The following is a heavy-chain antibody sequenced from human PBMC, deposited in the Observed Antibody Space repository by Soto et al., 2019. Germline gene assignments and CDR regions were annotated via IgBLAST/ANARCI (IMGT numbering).Heavy chain of an antibody. CDR1: GFTFNTHW. CDR2: IYFDGITT. J-gene: IGHJ4*02. CDR3: ARGGAMGVDY. Sequence: GGSLRLSCTASGFTFNTHWMHWVRQAPGKGLVWVSRIYFDGITTNYADSVKGRLTVSRDNAKNTVYLHVNTLRNEDTAVYYCARGGAMGVDYWGQGTLVTVSS. D-gene: IGHD1-26*01. V-gene: IGHV3-74*01.